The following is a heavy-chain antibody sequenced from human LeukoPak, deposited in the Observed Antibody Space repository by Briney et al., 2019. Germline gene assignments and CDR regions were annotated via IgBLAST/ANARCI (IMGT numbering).Heavy chain of an antibody. CDR1: GGSISSYY. CDR3: ARPTVTTGLGHWYFDL. V-gene: IGHV4-59*08. D-gene: IGHD4-17*01. J-gene: IGHJ2*01. Sequence: PSETLSLTCTVSGGSISSYYWSWIRQPPGKGLEWIGYIYYSGSTDYNPSLKSRVTISVDTSKNQFSLKLSSVTAADTAVYYCARPTVTTGLGHWYFDLWGRGTLVTVSS. CDR2: IYYSGST.